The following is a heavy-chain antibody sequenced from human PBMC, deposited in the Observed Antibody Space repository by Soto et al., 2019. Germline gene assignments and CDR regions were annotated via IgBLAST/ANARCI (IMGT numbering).Heavy chain of an antibody. CDR1: GFTFSSYA. CDR2: ISGSGGST. J-gene: IGHJ5*02. V-gene: IGHV3-23*01. CDR3: AKDRSTYYLVPPFDP. Sequence: EVQLLESGGGLVQPGGSLRLSCAASGFTFSSYAMSWVRQAPGKGLEWVSAISGSGGSTYYADSVKGRFTISRDNSKNTLYLQLNSMRAEDTAVYYCAKDRSTYYLVPPFDPWGQGTLVTVSS. D-gene: IGHD3-10*01.